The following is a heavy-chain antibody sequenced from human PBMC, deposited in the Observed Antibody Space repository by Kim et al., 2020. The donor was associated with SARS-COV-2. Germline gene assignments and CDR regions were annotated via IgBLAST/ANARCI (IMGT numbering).Heavy chain of an antibody. CDR3: AKDTGDSSGYYLDY. D-gene: IGHD3-22*01. Sequence: GGSLRLSCAASGFTFSSYGMHWVRQAPGKGLEWVAVISYDGSNKYYADSVKGRFTISRDNSKNTLYLQMNSLRAEDTAVYYCAKDTGDSSGYYLDYWGQG. V-gene: IGHV3-30*18. J-gene: IGHJ4*02. CDR2: ISYDGSNK. CDR1: GFTFSSYG.